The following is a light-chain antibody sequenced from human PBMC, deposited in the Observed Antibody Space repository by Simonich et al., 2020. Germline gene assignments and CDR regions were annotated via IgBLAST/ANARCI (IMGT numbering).Light chain of an antibody. V-gene: IGKV4-1*01. CDR2: WAS. CDR3: QQYYSTPYT. Sequence: DIVMTQSPDSLAVSLGERATINCKSSQGVLYSSNNKNYLAWYQQKPGQPPKLLIYWASTREAGVPDRFSGSGSGTDFTLTIRSLQAEDVAVYYCQQYYSTPYTFGQGTKLEIK. J-gene: IGKJ2*01. CDR1: QGVLYSSNNKNY.